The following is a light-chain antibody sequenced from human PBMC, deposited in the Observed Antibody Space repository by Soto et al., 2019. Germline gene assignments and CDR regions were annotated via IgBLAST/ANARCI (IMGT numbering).Light chain of an antibody. J-gene: IGLJ1*01. V-gene: IGLV2-14*01. CDR3: SSYTSSSTHNYV. CDR1: SSDVGGYNY. CDR2: DVS. Sequence: QSVLTQPASVSGSPGQSITISCPGTSSDVGGYNYVSWYQQHPGKAPKLMIYDVSNRPSGVSNRFSGSKSGNTASLTISGLQAEDEADYYCSSYTSSSTHNYVFGTGTKLTVL.